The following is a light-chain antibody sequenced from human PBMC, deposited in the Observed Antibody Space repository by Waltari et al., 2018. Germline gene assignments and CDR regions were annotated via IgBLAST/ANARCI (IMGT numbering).Light chain of an antibody. V-gene: IGLV4-69*01. Sequence: QLVLTHSPSASASLGASVKLTCTLTSGPSSHIIAWPQQQPEKGPRYLMKVNSDGSHSKGDEIPDRFSGSSSGAERYLTISSLQSEDEADYYCQTGGHGTWVFGGGTKLTVL. CDR3: QTGGHGTWV. J-gene: IGLJ3*02. CDR1: SGPSSHI. CDR2: VNSDGSH.